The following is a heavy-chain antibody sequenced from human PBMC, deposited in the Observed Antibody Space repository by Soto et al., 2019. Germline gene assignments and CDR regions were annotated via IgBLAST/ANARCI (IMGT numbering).Heavy chain of an antibody. CDR1: AFSLSTGGVG. D-gene: IGHD2-21*02. CDR3: IQSRCGGDCLQSYASYYYSGMDV. CDR2: IYWDDDK. Sequence: QITLKESGPTLVKPTQTLTLTCTFSAFSLSTGGVGVGWIRQPPGKALEWLALIYWDDDKRYSPSLRSRRTITKDTSKNQVVLTMTNMDPVDTATYYCIQSRCGGDCLQSYASYYYSGMDVWGQGTTVTVSS. V-gene: IGHV2-5*02. J-gene: IGHJ6*02.